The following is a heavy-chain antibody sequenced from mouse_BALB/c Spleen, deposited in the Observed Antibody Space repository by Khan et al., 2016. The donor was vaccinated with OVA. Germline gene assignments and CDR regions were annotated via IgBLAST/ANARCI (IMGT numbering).Heavy chain of an antibody. D-gene: IGHD1-1*01. CDR2: VSTGGSYT. Sequence: EVMLVESGGDLVKPGGSLKLSCAASGFTFSTYGMSWVRQTPDRRLEWVATVSTGGSYTYYPDSVQGRFTISRDTAKNTLYLQMNSLKSDDTAIFYCTRLAYYYDSEGFAYWGQGTLVTVSA. J-gene: IGHJ3*01. CDR3: TRLAYYYDSEGFAY. V-gene: IGHV5-6*01. CDR1: GFTFSTYG.